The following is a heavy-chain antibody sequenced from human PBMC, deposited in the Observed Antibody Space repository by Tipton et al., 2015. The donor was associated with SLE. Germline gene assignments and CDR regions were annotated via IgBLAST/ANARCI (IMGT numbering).Heavy chain of an antibody. CDR3: VTDPGSRANFYFDH. CDR1: GFSFSTYS. V-gene: IGHV3-21*03. Sequence: SLRLSCAASGFSFSTYSMNWVRQAPGKGLEWVASISSSGSYIYYADSVKGRFTISRDNAKSSVNPQMDSLRAEDTATYHCVTDPGSRANFYFDHWGQGALVTVS. CDR2: ISSSGSYI. D-gene: IGHD1-26*01. J-gene: IGHJ4*02.